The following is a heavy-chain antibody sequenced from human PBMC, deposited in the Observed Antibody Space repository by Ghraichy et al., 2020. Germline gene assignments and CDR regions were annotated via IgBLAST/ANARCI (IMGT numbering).Heavy chain of an antibody. Sequence: ASVKVSCKASGYTFTGYYMSWVRQAPGQGLEWMGRIHPQTGGAKYAQKFQGRVTMTRDTSISTAYMEVSSLRSDDTAVYYWARGDLADWGQGTLVTVSS. CDR2: IHPQTGGA. CDR3: ARGDLAD. J-gene: IGHJ4*02. V-gene: IGHV1-2*06. D-gene: IGHD1-26*01. CDR1: GYTFTGYY.